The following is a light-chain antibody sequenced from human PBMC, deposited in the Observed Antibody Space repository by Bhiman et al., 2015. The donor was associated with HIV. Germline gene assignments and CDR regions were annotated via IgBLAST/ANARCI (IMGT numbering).Light chain of an antibody. V-gene: IGLV2-18*02. J-gene: IGLJ1*01. CDR2: EVN. CDR3: SSYTTSSTYV. CDR1: SSDIGAYNY. Sequence: QSALTQPPSASGSPGQSVTISCTGSSSDIGAYNYVSWYHQPPGKAPTLKIYEVNKRPSGVPNRFSGSKSDNTASLTISGLQAEDEADYYCSSYTTSSTYVFGTGTKVTVL.